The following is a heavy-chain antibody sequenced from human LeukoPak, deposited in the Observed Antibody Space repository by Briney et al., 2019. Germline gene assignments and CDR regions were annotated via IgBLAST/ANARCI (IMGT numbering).Heavy chain of an antibody. CDR1: GFTFSSYG. D-gene: IGHD2-2*02. CDR3: AKVTRYCSSTSCYTNPFDY. Sequence: GGSLRLSCAASGFTFSSYGMHWVRQAPGKGLEWVAIIRYDGSNKYYADSVKGRFTISRDNSKNTLYLQMNSLRAEDTAVYYCAKVTRYCSSTSCYTNPFDYWGQGTLVTVSS. CDR2: IRYDGSNK. V-gene: IGHV3-30*02. J-gene: IGHJ4*02.